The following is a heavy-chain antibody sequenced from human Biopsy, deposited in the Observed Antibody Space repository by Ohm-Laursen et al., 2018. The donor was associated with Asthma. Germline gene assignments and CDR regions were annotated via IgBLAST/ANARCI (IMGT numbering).Heavy chain of an antibody. Sequence: GTLSLTCTVSGGSVSTGSYCWSWIRQPPGKGLEWIGYVFYGGATNYNPSLKSRVTISVDTSKNQFFLRLSSVTAADTAVYYCARGVVYGGDSYAEYFQHWGQGTLVTVSS. V-gene: IGHV4-61*01. CDR2: VFYGGAT. D-gene: IGHD4-23*01. J-gene: IGHJ1*01. CDR3: ARGVVYGGDSYAEYFQH. CDR1: GGSVSTGSYC.